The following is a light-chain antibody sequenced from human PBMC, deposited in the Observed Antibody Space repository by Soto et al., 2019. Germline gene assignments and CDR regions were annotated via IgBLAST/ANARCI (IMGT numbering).Light chain of an antibody. J-gene: IGKJ5*01. CDR3: HQRYRTPPIT. CDR2: AAS. Sequence: DIQMTQSPSSLSASLGDRVTITCRASQSISSYLNWYQQKPGKAPKLLIYAASSLQSGVPSRFSGSGSGTDFTLTISSRQPEDFATYYYHQRYRTPPITFGGGTRLEIK. CDR1: QSISSY. V-gene: IGKV1-39*01.